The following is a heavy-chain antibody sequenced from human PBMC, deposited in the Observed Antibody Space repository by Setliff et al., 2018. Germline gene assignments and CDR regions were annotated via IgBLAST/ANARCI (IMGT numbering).Heavy chain of an antibody. D-gene: IGHD5-18*01. J-gene: IGHJ5*01. CDR2: FSSRNDYI. CDR1: GGSVSDSTYY. Sequence: PSETLSLTCTVSGGSVSDSTYYWGWVRQPPGKGLEWVASFSSRNDYIYHADSVKGRFTISRDNAKTSLYLQMDSLRVEDTAVYFCARSPGWIPWFDSWGQGTLVTVSS. V-gene: IGHV3-21*01. CDR3: ARSPGWIPWFDS.